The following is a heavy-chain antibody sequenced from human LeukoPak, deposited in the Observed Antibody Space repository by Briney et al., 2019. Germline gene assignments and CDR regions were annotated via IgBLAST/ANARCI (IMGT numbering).Heavy chain of an antibody. J-gene: IGHJ4*02. V-gene: IGHV3-7*01. Sequence: GGSLRLSCAASGFTFSSYWMSWVRQAPGKGLEWVANIKQDGSEKYYVDSVKGRFTISRDNSKNTLYLQMNSLRAEDTAVYYCAKDLEELSFVFDYWGQGTLVTVSS. CDR1: GFTFSSYW. CDR2: IKQDGSEK. D-gene: IGHD3-16*01. CDR3: AKDLEELSFVFDY.